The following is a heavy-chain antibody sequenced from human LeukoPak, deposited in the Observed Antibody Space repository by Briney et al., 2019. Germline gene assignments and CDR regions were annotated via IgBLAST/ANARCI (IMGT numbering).Heavy chain of an antibody. CDR1: GFTFRSCA. CDR3: AKGEVSAGLYAAFDI. D-gene: IGHD2-2*01. V-gene: IGHV3-23*01. J-gene: IGHJ3*02. CDR2: ISGTSDHI. Sequence: RSLRLSCAASGFTFRSCAMSWVRQAPGKGPEWVSVISGTSDHIHYTDSVKGRFTISRDNSKNTVSLQMNSLRAEDTAVYYCAKGEVSAGLYAAFDIWGQGTTVIVSS.